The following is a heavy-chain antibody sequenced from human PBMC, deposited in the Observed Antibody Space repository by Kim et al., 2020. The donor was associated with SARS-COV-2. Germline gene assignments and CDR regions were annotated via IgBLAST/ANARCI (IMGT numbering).Heavy chain of an antibody. V-gene: IGHV1-2*02. CDR3: ASPGGDWNPQGDYYYGMDV. Sequence: ASVKVSCKASGYTFTGYYMHWVRQAPGQGLEWMGWINPNSGGTNYAQKFQGRVTMTRDTSISTAYMELSRLRSDDTAVYYCASPGGDWNPQGDYYYGMDVWGQGTTVTVSS. J-gene: IGHJ6*02. CDR1: GYTFTGYY. D-gene: IGHD1-1*01. CDR2: INPNSGGT.